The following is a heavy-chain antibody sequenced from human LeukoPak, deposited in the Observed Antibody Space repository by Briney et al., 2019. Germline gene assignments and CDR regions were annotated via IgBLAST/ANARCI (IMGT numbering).Heavy chain of an antibody. Sequence: GGSLRLSCSASGFTFSTYAMHWVRQAPGKGLEYVSAISSNGGSTYYADSVKGRFTISRDNSKNTLYLQMISLRAEDTAIYYCAKDGEWRPAADWGQGTLVTVSS. CDR3: AKDGEWRPAAD. CDR2: ISSNGGST. J-gene: IGHJ4*02. D-gene: IGHD2-2*01. CDR1: GFTFSTYA. V-gene: IGHV3-64D*06.